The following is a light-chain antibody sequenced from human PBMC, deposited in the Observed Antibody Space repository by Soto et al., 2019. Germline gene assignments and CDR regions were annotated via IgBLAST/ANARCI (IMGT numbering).Light chain of an antibody. CDR2: EVN. J-gene: IGLJ1*01. CDR1: SIDFGGYTY. CDR3: SSYAGSNNFV. V-gene: IGLV2-8*01. Sequence: QSVLTQPPSASGSPGQSVTISCTLTSIDFGGYTYVSWYQQHPGKAPKLVIFEVNKRPSGVPDRFSGSKSGNTASLTVSGLRTEDEADYYCSSYAGSNNFVFGTGTKVTVL.